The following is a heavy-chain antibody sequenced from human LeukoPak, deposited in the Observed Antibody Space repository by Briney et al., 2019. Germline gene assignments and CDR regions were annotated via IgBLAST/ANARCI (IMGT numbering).Heavy chain of an antibody. CDR3: ARGSYYYDSSGQLPGDY. D-gene: IGHD3-22*01. V-gene: IGHV1-2*02. J-gene: IGHJ4*02. CDR2: INPNSGGT. Sequence: ASVKVSCKASGYTFTGYYMHWVRQAPGQGLEWMGWINPNSGGTNYAQKFQGRVTMTRDTSISTAYMELSRLRSDDTAVYYCARGSYYYDSSGQLPGDYWGQGTLVTVSS. CDR1: GYTFTGYY.